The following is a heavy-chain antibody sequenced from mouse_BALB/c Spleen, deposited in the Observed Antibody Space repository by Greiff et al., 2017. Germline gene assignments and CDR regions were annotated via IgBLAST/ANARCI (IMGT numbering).Heavy chain of an antibody. D-gene: IGHD3-1*01. CDR2: INPSNGRT. J-gene: IGHJ2*01. V-gene: IGHV1S81*02. Sequence: QVQLKQPGAELVKPGASVKLSCKASGYTFTSYWMHWVKQRPGQGLEWIGEINPSNGRTNYNEKFKSKATLTVDKSSSTAYMQLSSLTSEDSAVYYCARSPGGYGWGQGTTLTVSS. CDR3: ARSPGGYG. CDR1: GYTFTSYW.